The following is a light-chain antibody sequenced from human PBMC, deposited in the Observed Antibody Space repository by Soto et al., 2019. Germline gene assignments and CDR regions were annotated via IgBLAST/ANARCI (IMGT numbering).Light chain of an antibody. CDR2: KAS. J-gene: IGKJ1*01. V-gene: IGKV1-5*03. Sequence: DIEMTQSPSTLSASVGDRVTITCRASQSISSWLAWYQQKPGKASKLLIYKASSLESGVPSRFSGRGSGPDFTLTISSLQPDDFATDYCQQYNSYPRTFGQGTKVEIK. CDR3: QQYNSYPRT. CDR1: QSISSW.